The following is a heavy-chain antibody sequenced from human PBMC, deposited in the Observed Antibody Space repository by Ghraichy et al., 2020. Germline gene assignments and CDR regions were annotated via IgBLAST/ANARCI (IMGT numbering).Heavy chain of an antibody. J-gene: IGHJ4*02. CDR1: GGSISSYY. V-gene: IGHV4-59*01. Sequence: TLSLTCTVSGGSISSYYLSWVRQPPGKGLEWIGYMYYTGSTSYNPSLKSRVTISIDTSKNQFSLKLSSVTAADTAVDYCATTRLDYYGSGTFYNVYYFDSWGRGTLVTVSS. CDR3: ATTRLDYYGSGTFYNVYYFDS. D-gene: IGHD3-10*01. CDR2: MYYTGST.